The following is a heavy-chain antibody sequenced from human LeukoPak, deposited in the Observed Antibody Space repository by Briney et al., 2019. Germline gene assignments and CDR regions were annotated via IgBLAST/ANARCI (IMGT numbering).Heavy chain of an antibody. D-gene: IGHD6-13*01. CDR3: ARVRSSWLNWFDP. Sequence: ASVKVSCKASGYTFTSYDIKWVRQATGQGLEWMGWMNPNSGNTGYAQKFQGRVTMTRNTSISTAYMELSSLRSEDTAVYYCARVRSSWLNWFDPWGQGTLVTVSS. J-gene: IGHJ5*02. CDR2: MNPNSGNT. V-gene: IGHV1-8*01. CDR1: GYTFTSYD.